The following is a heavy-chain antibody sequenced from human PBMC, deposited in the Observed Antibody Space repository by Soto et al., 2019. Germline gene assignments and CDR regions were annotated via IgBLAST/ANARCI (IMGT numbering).Heavy chain of an antibody. J-gene: IGHJ4*02. CDR3: ARGPPASVAREPFDY. CDR1: GFTFSSYW. Sequence: GGSLRLSCAASGFTFSSYWMSWVRQAPGKGLEWVANIKQDGSEKYYVDSVKGRFTISRDNAKNSLYLQMTSLRAEDTAVYYCARGPPASVAREPFDYWGQGTLVTVSS. V-gene: IGHV3-7*04. CDR2: IKQDGSEK. D-gene: IGHD5-12*01.